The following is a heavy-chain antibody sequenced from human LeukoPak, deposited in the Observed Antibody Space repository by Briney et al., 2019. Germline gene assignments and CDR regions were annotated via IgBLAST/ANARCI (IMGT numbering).Heavy chain of an antibody. D-gene: IGHD6-19*01. J-gene: IGHJ4*02. CDR1: GFTVSSNY. V-gene: IGHV3-23*01. CDR2: ISGSGGST. CDR3: AKQSRSSGWYPIDY. Sequence: GGSLRLSCAASGFTVSSNYMSWVRQAPGKGLEWVSAISGSGGSTYYADSVKGRFTISRDNSKNTLYLQMNSLRAEDTAVYYCAKQSRSSGWYPIDYWGQGTLVTVSS.